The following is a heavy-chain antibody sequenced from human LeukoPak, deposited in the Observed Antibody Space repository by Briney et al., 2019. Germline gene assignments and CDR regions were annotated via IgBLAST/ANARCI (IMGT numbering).Heavy chain of an antibody. Sequence: SGGSLRPSCAASGFTFSSYGMSWVRQAPGKGLEWVSTISGNGGSTYYADSVKGRFTISRDNSKNTLYLQMNSLRAEDTAIYYCAKGNRCCSSTSCYQTSFDYWGQGTLVTVSS. CDR3: AKGNRCCSSTSCYQTSFDY. CDR2: ISGNGGST. J-gene: IGHJ4*02. D-gene: IGHD2-2*01. CDR1: GFTFSSYG. V-gene: IGHV3-23*01.